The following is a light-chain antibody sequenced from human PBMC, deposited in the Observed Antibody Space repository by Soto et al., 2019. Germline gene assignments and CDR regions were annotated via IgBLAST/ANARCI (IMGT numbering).Light chain of an antibody. Sequence: QSVLPQPPSASGTPGQRVTISCSGSNSNIGSNSVNWYQQLPGTAPKLLIYSHNQRPSGVPDRFSSSKSGTSASLAISGLHSEDDADYYCAVWDDSLTGVVFGGGNQLTVL. CDR1: NSNIGSNS. V-gene: IGLV1-44*01. J-gene: IGLJ2*01. CDR2: SHN. CDR3: AVWDDSLTGVV.